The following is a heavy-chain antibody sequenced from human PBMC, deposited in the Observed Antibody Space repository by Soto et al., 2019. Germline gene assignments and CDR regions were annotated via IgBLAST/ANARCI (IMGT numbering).Heavy chain of an antibody. CDR1: GFTFSSYG. D-gene: IGHD7-27*01. V-gene: IGHV3-30*03. CDR2: ISYDGSNK. Sequence: QVQLVESGGGVVQPGRSLRLSCAASGFTFSSYGMHWVRQAPGKGLEWVAVISYDGSNKYYADSVKGRFTISRDNSKNTLYLQMNSLRAEDTAVYYCATAGDRNYSYGMDVWGQGTTVTVSS. J-gene: IGHJ6*02. CDR3: ATAGDRNYSYGMDV.